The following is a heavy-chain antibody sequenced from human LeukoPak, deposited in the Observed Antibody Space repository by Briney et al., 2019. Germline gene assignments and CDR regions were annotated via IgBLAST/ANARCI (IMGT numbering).Heavy chain of an antibody. J-gene: IGHJ4*02. CDR2: ISYDGSNK. CDR1: GFTFSSYA. CDR3: ARAAAGY. V-gene: IGHV3-30*04. D-gene: IGHD6-13*01. Sequence: GALRLSCAASGFTFSSYAMHWVRHAPGKGLEWVAVISYDGSNKYYADSVKGRFTISRDNSKNTLYLQMNSLRAEDTAVYYCARAAAGYWGQGTLVTVTS.